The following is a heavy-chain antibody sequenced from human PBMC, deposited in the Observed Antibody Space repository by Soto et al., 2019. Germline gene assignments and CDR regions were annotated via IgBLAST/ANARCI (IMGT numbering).Heavy chain of an antibody. D-gene: IGHD1-1*01. CDR2: IWYDGSNK. J-gene: IGHJ5*02. CDR1: GFTFSSYG. Sequence: PRLSCAPSGFTFSSYGMQWVRQAPGKGLEWVAVIWYDGSNKYYADSEKGRFTISRDNSKNTLYLQMNSLRAEDTAVYYCARDARNHDWFDHPGPGTLVTVSS. V-gene: IGHV3-33*01. CDR3: ARDARNHDWFDH.